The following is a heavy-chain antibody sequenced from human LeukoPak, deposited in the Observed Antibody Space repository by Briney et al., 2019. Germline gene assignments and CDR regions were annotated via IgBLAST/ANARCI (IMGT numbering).Heavy chain of an antibody. J-gene: IGHJ6*03. D-gene: IGHD3-16*01. V-gene: IGHV4-4*07. CDR2: IYTTGST. CDR1: GGSISSYY. CDR3: ARGGHFFDV. Sequence: SQTLSLTCTVSGGSISSYYWSWLRQPAGKGLECLGVIYTTGSTNYNPSLKSRVTVSRDTSKNQFSLKLTSVTAADTAVYYCARGGHFFDVWGKGTTVTVSS.